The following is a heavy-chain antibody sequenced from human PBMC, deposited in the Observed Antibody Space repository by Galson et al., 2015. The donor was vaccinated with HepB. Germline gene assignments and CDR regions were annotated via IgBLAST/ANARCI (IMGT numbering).Heavy chain of an antibody. CDR2: ISGSGGRT. D-gene: IGHD3-10*01. V-gene: IGHV3-23*01. J-gene: IGHJ4*02. Sequence: SLRLSCAASGFTFSSYAVSWVRQTPGKGLEWVSGISGSGGRTYYADSVKGRFIISRDNSKNTLYLHMNSLRAEDTALYYCAKELRFLRSQDFWGQGTLVSVSS. CDR1: GFTFSSYA. CDR3: AKELRFLRSQDF.